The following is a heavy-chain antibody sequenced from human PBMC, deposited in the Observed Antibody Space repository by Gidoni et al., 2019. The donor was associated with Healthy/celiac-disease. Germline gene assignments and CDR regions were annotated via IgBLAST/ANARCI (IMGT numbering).Heavy chain of an antibody. CDR3: ARPESDNWNYGLSLAAGMGYFDY. CDR1: GFTFSSYA. J-gene: IGHJ4*02. D-gene: IGHD1-7*01. V-gene: IGHV3-30-3*01. Sequence: QVQLVESGGGVVQPGRSLRLSCAASGFTFSSYAMHWVRQAPGKGLEWVAVISYDGSNKYYADSVKGRFTISRDNSKNTLYLQMNSLRAEDTAVYYCARPESDNWNYGLSLAAGMGYFDYWGQGTLVTVSS. CDR2: ISYDGSNK.